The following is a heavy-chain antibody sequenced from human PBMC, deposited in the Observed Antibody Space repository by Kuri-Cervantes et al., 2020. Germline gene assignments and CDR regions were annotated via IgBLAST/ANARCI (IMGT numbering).Heavy chain of an antibody. CDR1: GFTFDDYT. Sequence: GESLKISCAASGFTFDDYTMHWVRQAPGKGLEWVSLISWDGGSTYYADSVKGRFTISRDNSKNSLYLQMNSLRAEDTAVYYCARDRGYSYGYRHAFDIWGQGTMVTVSS. V-gene: IGHV3-43*01. CDR3: ARDRGYSYGYRHAFDI. D-gene: IGHD5-18*01. J-gene: IGHJ3*02. CDR2: ISWDGGST.